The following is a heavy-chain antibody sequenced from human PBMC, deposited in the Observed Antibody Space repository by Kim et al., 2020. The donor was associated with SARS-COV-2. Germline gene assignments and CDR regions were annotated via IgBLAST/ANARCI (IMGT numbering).Heavy chain of an antibody. J-gene: IGHJ5*02. D-gene: IGHD1-26*01. CDR2: IYYSGST. CDR1: GGSISSSSYY. V-gene: IGHV4-39*01. Sequence: SETLSLTCTVSGGSISSSSYYWGWIRQPPGKGLEWIGSIYYSGSTYYNPSLKSRVTISVDTSKNQFSLKLSSVTAADTAVYYCARRNRRENWFDPWGQGT. CDR3: ARRNRRENWFDP.